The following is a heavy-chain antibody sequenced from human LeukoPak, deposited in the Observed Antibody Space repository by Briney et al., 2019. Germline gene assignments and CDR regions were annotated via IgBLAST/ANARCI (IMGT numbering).Heavy chain of an antibody. CDR3: ARQGARFGESR. CDR2: INHSGST. J-gene: IGHJ4*02. CDR1: GGSFSGDY. D-gene: IGHD3-10*01. V-gene: IGHV4-34*01. Sequence: KSSETLSLTCAVYGGSFSGDYWSWIRQPPGKGLEWIGQINHSGSTNYNPSLKSRVTISVDTSKNQFSLKLSSVTAADTAVYYCARQGARFGESRWGQGTLVTVSS.